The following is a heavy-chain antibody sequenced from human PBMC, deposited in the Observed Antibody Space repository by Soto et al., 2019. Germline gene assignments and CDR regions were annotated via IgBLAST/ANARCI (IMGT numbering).Heavy chain of an antibody. CDR1: GYTFTGYY. Sequence: GASVKVSCKASGYTFTGYYMHWVRQAPGQGLEWMGWINPNSGGTNYAQKFQGRVTMTRDTSICTAYMELSRLRSDDTAVYYCARVVVVVAATRPGNWFDPWGQGTLVTVSS. D-gene: IGHD2-15*01. CDR2: INPNSGGT. V-gene: IGHV1-2*02. J-gene: IGHJ5*02. CDR3: ARVVVVVAATRPGNWFDP.